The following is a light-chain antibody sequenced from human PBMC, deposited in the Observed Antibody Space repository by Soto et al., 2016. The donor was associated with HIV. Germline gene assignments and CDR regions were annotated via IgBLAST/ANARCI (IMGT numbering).Light chain of an antibody. Sequence: DIQMTQSPPSLSASVGDRVTITCRVSQSISNYLNWYQQKPGKAPKVLISATSDLQSGVPSRFSGSRSGREFTLTISSLQPEDFATYYCQQSHSPPRTFGQGTKVEIK. CDR3: QQSHSPPRT. V-gene: IGKV1-39*01. CDR1: QSISNY. CDR2: ATS. J-gene: IGKJ1*01.